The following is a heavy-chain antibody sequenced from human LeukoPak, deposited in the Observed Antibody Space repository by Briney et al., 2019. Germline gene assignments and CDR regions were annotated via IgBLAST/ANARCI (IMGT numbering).Heavy chain of an antibody. CDR2: INHIGST. Sequence: SETLSLTCAVYGGSLSGYYWSWIRQPPGKGLEWIGEINHIGSTNYNPSLKSRVTISVDTSKNQFSLKLSSVTAADTAVYYCARSRIAARPMVWFDPWGQGTLVTVSS. D-gene: IGHD6-6*01. V-gene: IGHV4-34*01. CDR3: ARSRIAARPMVWFDP. J-gene: IGHJ5*02. CDR1: GGSLSGYY.